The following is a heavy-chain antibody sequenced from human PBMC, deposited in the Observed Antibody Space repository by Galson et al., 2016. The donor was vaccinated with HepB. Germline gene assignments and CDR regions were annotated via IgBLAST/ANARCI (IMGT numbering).Heavy chain of an antibody. J-gene: IGHJ4*02. V-gene: IGHV3-48*02. CDR2: ISSRSSVI. CDR3: ARGDSGWFDY. CDR1: GFSFSLHS. D-gene: IGHD6-25*01. Sequence: SLRLSCAASGFSFSLHSMVWARQFPGRGLEWLAFISSRSSVIYYADSVKGQFTISRDDGKNLVYLKMDRLTDEDTATYYCARGDSGWFDYWGRGILVTVSS.